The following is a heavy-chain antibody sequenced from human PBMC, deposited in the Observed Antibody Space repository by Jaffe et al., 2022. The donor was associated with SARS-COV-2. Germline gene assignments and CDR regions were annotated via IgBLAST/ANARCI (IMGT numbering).Heavy chain of an antibody. CDR3: TRGVHCGGECYSWAALDI. Sequence: EVQLVESGGGLVQPGGSLRLSCAASGFSFTKHWINWVRQAPGKGLEWLANINQAGSEKYSVDSVKGRFTISRDNAKNSVYLQMDSLRSEDTAVYYCTRGVHCGGECYSWAALDIWGQGTTVTVSS. CDR2: INQAGSEK. D-gene: IGHD2-21*01. J-gene: IGHJ3*02. CDR1: GFSFTKHW. V-gene: IGHV3-7*03.